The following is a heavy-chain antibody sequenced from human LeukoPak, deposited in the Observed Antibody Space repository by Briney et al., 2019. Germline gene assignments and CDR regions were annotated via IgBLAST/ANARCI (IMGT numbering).Heavy chain of an antibody. Sequence: GASLKISCKGSGSSFTHYWIAWVRQMPGKGLEWMGIIYPGDSDTRYSPSFQGQVTISADKSISTAYLQWSSLKASDTAMYYCARTVDIVAMTDAFDIWGQGTMVTVSS. CDR2: IYPGDSDT. CDR3: ARTVDIVAMTDAFDI. D-gene: IGHD5-12*01. CDR1: GSSFTHYW. J-gene: IGHJ3*02. V-gene: IGHV5-51*01.